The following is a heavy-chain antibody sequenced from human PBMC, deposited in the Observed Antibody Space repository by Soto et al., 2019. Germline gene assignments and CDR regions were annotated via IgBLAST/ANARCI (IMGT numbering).Heavy chain of an antibody. CDR1: GDSVSSNSSG. J-gene: IGHJ4*01. V-gene: IGHV6-1*01. CDR2: TYYRSKLYY. CDR3: ARGEQYSGRIFDY. Sequence: SQTLSLTFAITGDSVSSNSSGWSCVRQSPSRGLEWLGRTYYRSKLYYEYAVSVRGRITINPDTSKNQYSLQLNSVTPEDTAVYFCARGEQYSGRIFDYWGQGTLVTVSS. D-gene: IGHD1-26*01.